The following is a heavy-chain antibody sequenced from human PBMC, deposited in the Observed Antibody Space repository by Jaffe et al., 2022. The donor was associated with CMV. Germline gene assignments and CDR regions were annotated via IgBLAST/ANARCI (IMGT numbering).Heavy chain of an antibody. J-gene: IGHJ4*02. Sequence: EVQLVQSGGGFAQPGGSLRLSCAVSGFTFSSFSMNWVRQAPGKGLEWISYITGTTTTTYYADSVKGRFTVSRDNAKNSLYLQMNSLRDEDTAVYYCARWSRGGDYWGQGTLVTVSS. CDR2: ITGTTTTT. CDR1: GFTFSSFS. V-gene: IGHV3-48*02. D-gene: IGHD1-26*01. CDR3: ARWSRGGDY.